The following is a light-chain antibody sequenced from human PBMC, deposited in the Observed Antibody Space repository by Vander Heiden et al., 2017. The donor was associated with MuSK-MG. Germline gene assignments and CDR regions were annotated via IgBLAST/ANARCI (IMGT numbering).Light chain of an antibody. CDR3: CSYKGSSNCGV. Sequence: QSALTQPSSVSRSPGQSITISCTGTSSDVGNYNLVPWYQQHPGKAPNLRFEDVSKRPSGVPNRFSGSKAANTASLTTTGLQAEEEADDYGCSYKGSSNCGVFGGGTKMTVL. CDR1: SSDVGNYNL. J-gene: IGLJ3*02. CDR2: DVS. V-gene: IGLV2-23*02.